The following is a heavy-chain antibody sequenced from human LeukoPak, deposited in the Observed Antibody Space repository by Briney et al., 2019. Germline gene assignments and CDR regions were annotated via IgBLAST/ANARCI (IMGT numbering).Heavy chain of an antibody. CDR1: GYTFTGYY. CDR2: INPNSGGT. Sequence: ASVKVSCKASGYTFTGYYMHWVRQAPVQGREWMGWINPNSGGTNYAQKFQGRVTMTRDTSISTAYMELSRLRSDDTAVYYCARTGADCSSTSCYTGYYYYYMDVWGKGTTVTVSS. CDR3: ARTGADCSSTSCYTGYYYYYMDV. V-gene: IGHV1-2*02. D-gene: IGHD2-2*02. J-gene: IGHJ6*03.